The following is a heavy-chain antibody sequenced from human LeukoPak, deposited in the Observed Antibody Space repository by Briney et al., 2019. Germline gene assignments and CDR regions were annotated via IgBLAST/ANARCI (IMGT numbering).Heavy chain of an antibody. D-gene: IGHD6-13*01. J-gene: IGHJ3*02. Sequence: GGSLRLSCAASGFTVSYNYMSWVRQAPGKGLEWVSGIYSGGSTNYADTVKGRFIISRDTSKNSLYLQMNSLRAEDTAVYYCAREGGWAAAGNHDAFDIWGQGTMVTVSS. CDR3: AREGGWAAAGNHDAFDI. V-gene: IGHV3-53*01. CDR2: IYSGGST. CDR1: GFTVSYNY.